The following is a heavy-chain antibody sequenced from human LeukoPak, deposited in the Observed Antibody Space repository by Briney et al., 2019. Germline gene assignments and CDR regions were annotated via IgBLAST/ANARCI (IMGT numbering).Heavy chain of an antibody. CDR1: GGSLGSYF. V-gene: IGHV4-34*01. Sequence: PSETLSLTCAVCGGSLGSYFWNWIRQTPGKGLEWIGEVGHSGNTNYNPSLKSRVTMSLDTSRNQFSLKLNSVTAADTAVYYCVVGQWEPKGAYWGQGNLVTVSS. D-gene: IGHD1-26*01. CDR3: VVGQWEPKGAY. J-gene: IGHJ4*02. CDR2: VGHSGNT.